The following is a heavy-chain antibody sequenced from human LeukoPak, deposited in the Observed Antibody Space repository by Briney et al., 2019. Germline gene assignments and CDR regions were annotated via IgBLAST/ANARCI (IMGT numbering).Heavy chain of an antibody. CDR1: GFTFDDYA. D-gene: IGHD6-13*01. J-gene: IGHJ4*02. V-gene: IGHV3-9*01. Sequence: PGRSLRLSCAASGFTFDDYAMHWVRQAPGKGLEWVSDISWNSGSIGYADSVKGRFTISRDNAKNTLYLQMNSLRAEDTALYYCAKFAAAGVFDYWGQGTLVTVSS. CDR2: ISWNSGSI. CDR3: AKFAAAGVFDY.